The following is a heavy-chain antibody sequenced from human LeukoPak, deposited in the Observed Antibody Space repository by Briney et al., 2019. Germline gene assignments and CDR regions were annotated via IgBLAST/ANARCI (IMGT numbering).Heavy chain of an antibody. J-gene: IGHJ3*02. V-gene: IGHV4-4*02. CDR1: GASISSSNW. Sequence: SGTLSLTCAVSGASISSSNWWSWVRQPPGKGLEWIGEVYHSGSTNSNPSLKSRVTISVDTSKNQFSLKLSSVTAADTAVYYCARVAIEGRDRHNAFDIWGQGTMVTVSS. CDR3: ARVAIEGRDRHNAFDI. CDR2: VYHSGST. D-gene: IGHD5-12*01.